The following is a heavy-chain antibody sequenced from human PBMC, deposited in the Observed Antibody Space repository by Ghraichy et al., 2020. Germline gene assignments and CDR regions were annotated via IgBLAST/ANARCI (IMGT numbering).Heavy chain of an antibody. CDR2: IYTSGST. D-gene: IGHD6-19*01. CDR3: ARLPIAVEKYYFDY. V-gene: IGHV4-4*09. CDR1: GGSISSYY. J-gene: IGHJ4*02. Sequence: SETLSLTCTVSGGSISSYYWSWIRQPPGKGLEWIGYIYTSGSTNYNPSLKSRVTISVDTSKNQFSLKLSSVTAADTAVYYCARLPIAVEKYYFDYWGQGTLVTVSS.